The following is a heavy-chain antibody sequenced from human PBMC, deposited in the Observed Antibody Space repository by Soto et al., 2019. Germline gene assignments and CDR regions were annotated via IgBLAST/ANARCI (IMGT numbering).Heavy chain of an antibody. V-gene: IGHV3-23*01. Sequence: GGSLRLSCAASGFICSSYDMSWVRQAPGKGLEWVSTILVDGRTFYVDSVKGRFTISRDSSQNTVYLQMNSLTAGDTALYYCAKATATGGGAFDICGQGTMVTVSS. D-gene: IGHD2-8*02. CDR3: AKATATGGGAFDI. J-gene: IGHJ3*02. CDR1: GFICSSYD. CDR2: ILVDGRT.